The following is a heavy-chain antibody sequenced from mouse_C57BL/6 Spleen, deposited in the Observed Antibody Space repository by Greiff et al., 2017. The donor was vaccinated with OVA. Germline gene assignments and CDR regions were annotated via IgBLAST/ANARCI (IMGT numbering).Heavy chain of an antibody. D-gene: IGHD4-1*01. Sequence: EVQLQQSGPELVKPGASVKISCKASGYTFTDYYMNWVKQSHGKSLEWIGDINPNNGGTSYNQKFKGKATLTVDKSSSTAYMELRSLTSGDSAVYYCARGGALTGDYWGKGTTLTVSS. CDR1: GYTFTDYY. CDR2: INPNNGGT. J-gene: IGHJ2*01. CDR3: ARGGALTGDY. V-gene: IGHV1-26*01.